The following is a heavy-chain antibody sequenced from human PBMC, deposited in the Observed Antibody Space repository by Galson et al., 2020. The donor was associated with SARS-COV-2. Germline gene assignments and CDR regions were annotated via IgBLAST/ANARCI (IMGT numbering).Heavy chain of an antibody. D-gene: IGHD4-17*01. J-gene: IGHJ4*02. CDR2: IKQDGSEK. CDR1: GFTFSSYW. CDR3: ARDYLPLYGDYVTYYFDY. Sequence: GESLKISCAASGFTFSSYWMSWVRQAPGKGLEWVANIKQDGSEKYYVDSVKGRFTISRDNAKNSLYLQMNSLRAEDTAVYYCARDYLPLYGDYVTYYFDYWCQGTLVTVSS. V-gene: IGHV3-7*01.